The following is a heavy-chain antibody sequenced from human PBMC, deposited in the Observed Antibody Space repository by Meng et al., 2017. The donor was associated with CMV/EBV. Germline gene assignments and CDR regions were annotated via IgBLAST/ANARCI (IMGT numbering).Heavy chain of an antibody. CDR2: ISSSSTI. D-gene: IGHD3-22*01. CDR3: ARGITMIVVVIAPNAFDI. J-gene: IGHJ3*02. Sequence: GGSLRLSCAASGFSVSDYYMNWVRQAPGKGLEWVSSISSSSTIYYADSVKGRFTISRDNAKNSLYLQMNSLSAEDTAVYYCARGITMIVVVIAPNAFDIWGQGTMVTVSS. V-gene: IGHV3-69-1*02. CDR1: GFSVSDYY.